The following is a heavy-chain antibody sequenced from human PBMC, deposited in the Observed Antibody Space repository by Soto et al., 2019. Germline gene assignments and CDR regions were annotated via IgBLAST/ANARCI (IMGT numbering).Heavy chain of an antibody. CDR2: IHYSGRT. V-gene: IGHV4-59*01. J-gene: IGHJ5*02. CDR1: NGSISGFY. D-gene: IGHD3-16*01. Sequence: SETLSLTCSVSNGSISGFYWTWIRQPPGKILEWIGYIHYSGRTDYNSSLTSRATMSVDTSKNQFSLNLKSITAADTAVYYFLRVRGGIGTHFGTWGRGTPV. CDR3: LRVRGGIGTHFGT.